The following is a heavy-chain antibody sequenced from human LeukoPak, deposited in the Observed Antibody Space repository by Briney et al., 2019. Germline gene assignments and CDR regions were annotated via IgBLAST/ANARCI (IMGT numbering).Heavy chain of an antibody. Sequence: GGSLRLSCAASGFTFSSYGMHWVRQAPGKGLEWVAVIWYDGSNKYYADSVKGRFTISRDNSKNTLDLQMNSLRAEDTAIYYCAKTVVVITFRFDSWGQGSLVTVSS. CDR2: IWYDGSNK. V-gene: IGHV3-33*06. CDR3: AKTVVVITFRFDS. CDR1: GFTFSSYG. J-gene: IGHJ4*02. D-gene: IGHD2-21*01.